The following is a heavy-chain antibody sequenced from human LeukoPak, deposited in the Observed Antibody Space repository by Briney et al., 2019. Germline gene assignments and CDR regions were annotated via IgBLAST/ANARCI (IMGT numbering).Heavy chain of an antibody. CDR1: GGSISSGSYY. Sequence: PSQTLSLTCTVSGGSISSGSYYWSWIRQPAGKGLEWIGRIYTSGSTKYNPSLQSRVTISVDVSKNQFSLKLSSVTAADTAVYYCARLYIAAAALDYWGQGTLVTVSS. CDR2: IYTSGST. CDR3: ARLYIAAAALDY. J-gene: IGHJ4*02. D-gene: IGHD6-13*01. V-gene: IGHV4-61*02.